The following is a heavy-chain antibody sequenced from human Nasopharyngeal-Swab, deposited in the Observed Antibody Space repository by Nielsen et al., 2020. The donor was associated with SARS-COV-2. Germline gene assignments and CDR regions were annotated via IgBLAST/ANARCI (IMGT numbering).Heavy chain of an antibody. CDR3: ATRNFGVPYY. Sequence: GGSLRLSCAGSGFIFSSYWMIWVRQAPGKGLEWVANIKQDGSEKYYVDSVKGRCTISRDNAKNSLYLQMDSLRAEDTAVYFCATRNFGVPYYWGQGTLVTVSS. CDR2: IKQDGSEK. CDR1: GFIFSSYW. J-gene: IGHJ4*02. V-gene: IGHV3-7*01. D-gene: IGHD2-8*01.